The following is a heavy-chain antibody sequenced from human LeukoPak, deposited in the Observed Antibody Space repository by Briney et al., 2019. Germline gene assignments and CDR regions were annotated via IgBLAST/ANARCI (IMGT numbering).Heavy chain of an antibody. D-gene: IGHD3-22*01. V-gene: IGHV3-23*01. CDR1: GFTFSSYA. CDR2: ISGSGGST. CDR3: AKSHRYDSSGYYGY. J-gene: IGHJ4*02. Sequence: GGSLRLSCAASGFTFSSYAMSWVRQAPGKGLEWASAISGSGGSTYYADSVKGRFTISRDNSKNTPYLQMNSLRAEDTAVYYCAKSHRYDSSGYYGYWGQGTLVTVSS.